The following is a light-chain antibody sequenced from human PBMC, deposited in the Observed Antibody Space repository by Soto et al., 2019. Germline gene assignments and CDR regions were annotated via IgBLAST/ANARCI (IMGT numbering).Light chain of an antibody. V-gene: IGKV1-9*01. CDR1: HGISSY. CDR2: APS. J-gene: IGKJ4*01. Sequence: DIQLTQSPSSLSASVEDKVTTPSAARHGISSYLAWYQKKPGKAPKLLIYAPSTLQSGVPSRFSGSGSGTEFTLTISSLQPEDFATYYCQQLNSYPLTFGGGTKVEIK. CDR3: QQLNSYPLT.